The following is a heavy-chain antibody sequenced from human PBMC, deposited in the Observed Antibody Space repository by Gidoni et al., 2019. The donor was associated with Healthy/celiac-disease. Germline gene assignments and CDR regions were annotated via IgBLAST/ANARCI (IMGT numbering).Heavy chain of an antibody. V-gene: IGHV3-23*01. CDR3: AKGDYYDSSGYIDY. CDR1: GFPFSSYA. D-gene: IGHD3-22*01. Sequence: EVQLLESGGGLVQPGGSLGLSCAASGFPFSSYAMSWVRQAPGKGLEWVSAISGSGGSTYYADSVKGRFTISRDNSKNTLYLQMNSLRAEDTAVYYCAKGDYYDSSGYIDYWGQGTLVTVSS. CDR2: ISGSGGST. J-gene: IGHJ4*02.